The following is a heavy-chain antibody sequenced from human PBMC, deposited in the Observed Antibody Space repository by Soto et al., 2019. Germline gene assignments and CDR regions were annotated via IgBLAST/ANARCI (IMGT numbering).Heavy chain of an antibody. Sequence: GGSLRLSCAASGFTFRNYAMTWVRQAPGKGLEWVSGISGSGAMTYYADSVKDHFTISRDNSKNTLYLQMNTLRAEDTAIYYCAREIVESAQVPIPGDAWGQGSLVTVSS. CDR1: GFTFRNYA. CDR3: AREIVESAQVPIPGDA. J-gene: IGHJ5*02. V-gene: IGHV3-23*01. D-gene: IGHD3-16*02. CDR2: ISGSGAMT.